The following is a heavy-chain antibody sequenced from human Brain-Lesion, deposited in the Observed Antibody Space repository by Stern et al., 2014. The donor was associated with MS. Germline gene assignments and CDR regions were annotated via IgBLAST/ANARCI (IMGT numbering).Heavy chain of an antibody. CDR3: ARDQRGITIFGVVTDYYYLGMDV. CDR2: INPNTGGK. J-gene: IGHJ6*02. V-gene: IGHV1-2*02. Sequence: MQLVESGAEVKKPGASVKVSCKTSGYIFTGYYIHWGRQAPGQGLEWMAWINPNTGGKKYAQKFQGRVTMSRDTSISTAYVELSSLTSDDTAVYYCARDQRGITIFGVVTDYYYLGMDVWGQGTTVTSP. D-gene: IGHD3-3*01. CDR1: GYIFTGYY.